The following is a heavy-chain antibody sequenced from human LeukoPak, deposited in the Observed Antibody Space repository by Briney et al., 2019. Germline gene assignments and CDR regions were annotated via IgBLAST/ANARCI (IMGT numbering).Heavy chain of an antibody. V-gene: IGHV4-59*01. CDR3: ASRKLGNDY. CDR2: IFYNGST. D-gene: IGHD7-27*01. Sequence: SETLSLTCTVSGGSISSYFWSWIRQPPGKGLEWIGYIFYNGSTNYNPSLKSRVTISVDTSKNQFSLKLSSVTAADTAVYYCASRKLGNDYWGQGTLVTVSS. CDR1: GGSISSYF. J-gene: IGHJ4*02.